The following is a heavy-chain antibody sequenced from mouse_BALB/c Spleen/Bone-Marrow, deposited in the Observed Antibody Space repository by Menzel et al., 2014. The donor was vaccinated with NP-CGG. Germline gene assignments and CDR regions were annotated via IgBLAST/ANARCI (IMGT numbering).Heavy chain of an antibody. Sequence: EVQLQQSGAELVKPGASVKLSCSASGFNIKDTYMHWVKQRPEQGLEWIGRIDPANGNTKYDPKFQGKATITADTSSNTAYLQLSSLTSEDTAVYYCARDDSWGFTYWGQGTLVTVSA. D-gene: IGHD2-4*01. CDR1: GFNIKDTY. J-gene: IGHJ3*01. CDR2: IDPANGNT. CDR3: ARDDSWGFTY. V-gene: IGHV14-3*02.